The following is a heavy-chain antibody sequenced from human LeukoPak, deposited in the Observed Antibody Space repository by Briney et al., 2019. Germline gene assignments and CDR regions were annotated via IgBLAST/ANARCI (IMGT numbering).Heavy chain of an antibody. CDR1: GGSISSGSYY. J-gene: IGHJ3*02. CDR3: ARVDILTGDAFDI. CDR2: IYTSGST. Sequence: SETLSLTCTVSGGSISSGSYYWSWIRQPAGKGLEWIGRIYTSGSTNYNPSLKSRVTISVDTSKNQFSLKLSSVTAADTAVYYCARVDILTGDAFDIWGQGTMVTVSS. D-gene: IGHD3-9*01. V-gene: IGHV4-61*02.